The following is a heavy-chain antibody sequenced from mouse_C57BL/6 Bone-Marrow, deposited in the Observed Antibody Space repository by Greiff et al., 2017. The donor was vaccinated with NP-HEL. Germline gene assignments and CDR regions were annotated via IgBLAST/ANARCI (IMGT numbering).Heavy chain of an antibody. CDR2: ISDGGSYT. J-gene: IGHJ4*01. V-gene: IGHV5-4*01. D-gene: IGHD3-2*02. CDR1: GFTFSSYA. Sequence: EVKVVESGGGLVKPGGSLKLSCAASGFTFSSYAMSWVRQTPEKRLEWVATISDGGSYTYYPDNVKGRFTISRDNAKNNLYLQMSHLKSEDTAMYYCARDGQLRLRGAMDYWGQGTSVTVSS. CDR3: ARDGQLRLRGAMDY.